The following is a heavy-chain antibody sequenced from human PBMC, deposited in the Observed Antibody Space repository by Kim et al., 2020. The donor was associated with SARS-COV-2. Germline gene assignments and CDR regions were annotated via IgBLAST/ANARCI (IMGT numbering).Heavy chain of an antibody. J-gene: IGHJ6*02. CDR1: GFIFSSDS. V-gene: IGHV3-48*02. CDR2: ISISTSTI. D-gene: IGHD2-15*01. CDR3: VRVGRSSYSMDV. Sequence: GGSLRLSCAASGFIFSSDSMDWVRQAPGKGLQWVSYISISTSTIYYADSVKGRFTISRDNAGNSLYLQMNSLRDGDTAVYYCVRVGRSSYSMDVWGQGPTVTLSS.